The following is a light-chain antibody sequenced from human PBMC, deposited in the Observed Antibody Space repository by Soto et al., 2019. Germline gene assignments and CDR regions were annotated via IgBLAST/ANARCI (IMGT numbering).Light chain of an antibody. Sequence: QSVLTQPPSASETPGQRGTISCSGSSSNIGINTVDWFQQLPGTAPKLLIYNNNQRPSGVPDRFSRSKSGTPASLDISGLQSVDESDYYCAAWYDSLNASVFGTGTKLTVL. CDR3: AAWYDSLNASV. CDR2: NNN. J-gene: IGLJ1*01. CDR1: SSNIGINT. V-gene: IGLV1-44*01.